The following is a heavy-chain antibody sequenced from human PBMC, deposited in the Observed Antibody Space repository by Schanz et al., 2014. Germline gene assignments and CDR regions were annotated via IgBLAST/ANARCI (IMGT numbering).Heavy chain of an antibody. J-gene: IGHJ4*02. CDR3: ARDYYDSSGYYYCDY. D-gene: IGHD3-22*01. V-gene: IGHV1-69*04. CDR2: IIPIHGIV. Sequence: QVQLVQSGAEVKKPWSSMKVSCKASGGTFSTYSINWLRQAPGQGLEWMGRIIPIHGIVNYAQRFQDRVRITADKSTSTAYMELSSLRSEDTAMYYCARDYYDSSGYYYCDYWGQGTLVTVSS. CDR1: GGTFSTYS.